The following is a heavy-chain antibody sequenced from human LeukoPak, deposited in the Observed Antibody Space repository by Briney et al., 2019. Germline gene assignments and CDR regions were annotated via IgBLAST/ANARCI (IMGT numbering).Heavy chain of an antibody. CDR3: AREILGSTSCHLDY. D-gene: IGHD2-2*01. V-gene: IGHV3-30*02. CDR1: GFTFSNYG. Sequence: GGSLRLSCAASGFTFSNYGIQWVRQAPGKGLEWVTFIRYDGLNKYYADSVKGRFTISRDNSKNTVYLQMNSLRAEDTAVYYCAREILGSTSCHLDYWGQGTLVTVSS. J-gene: IGHJ4*02. CDR2: IRYDGLNK.